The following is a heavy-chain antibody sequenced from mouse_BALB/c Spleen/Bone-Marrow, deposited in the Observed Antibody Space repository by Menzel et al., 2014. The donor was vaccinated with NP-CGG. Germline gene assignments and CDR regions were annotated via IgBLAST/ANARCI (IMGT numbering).Heavy chain of an antibody. Sequence: VQLQQSGAELVKPGASVKLSCKASGYTFTSYYMYWVKQRPGQGLEWIGEINPSNGGTNFNEKFKSRATLTVDKSSSTAYMQLSSLTSEDSAVYYCTRSPHWGQGTSVTVSS. CDR3: TRSPH. CDR2: INPSNGGT. CDR1: GYTFTSYY. V-gene: IGHV1S81*02. J-gene: IGHJ4*01.